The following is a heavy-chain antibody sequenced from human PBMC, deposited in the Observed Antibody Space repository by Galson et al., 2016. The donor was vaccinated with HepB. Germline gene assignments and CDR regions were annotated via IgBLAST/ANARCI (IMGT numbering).Heavy chain of an antibody. CDR3: ARERALDYFDY. J-gene: IGHJ4*02. CDR2: INAANGNT. CDR1: GDTIPNYA. V-gene: IGHV1-3*01. Sequence: SVKVSCKASGDTIPNYAMHWVRQAPGESLEWMGWINAANGNTKYSQKFQGRVTISRDTTASTTYMELSAPTSEDTAVYYCARERALDYFDYWGQGTLVTVSS.